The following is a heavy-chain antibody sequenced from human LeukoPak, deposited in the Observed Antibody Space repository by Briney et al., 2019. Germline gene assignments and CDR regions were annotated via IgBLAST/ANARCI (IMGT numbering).Heavy chain of an antibody. V-gene: IGHV1-8*01. J-gene: IGHJ6*02. CDR1: GYTFINYD. D-gene: IGHD2-15*01. Sequence: ASVKVSCKASGYTFINYDINWVRQATGQRPEWMGWMNPNSGNTGYAQKFQGRVTMTRNTSISTAYMELSSLRSEDTAVYYCARGNIPGGYYGMDVWGQGTTVTVSS. CDR2: MNPNSGNT. CDR3: ARGNIPGGYYGMDV.